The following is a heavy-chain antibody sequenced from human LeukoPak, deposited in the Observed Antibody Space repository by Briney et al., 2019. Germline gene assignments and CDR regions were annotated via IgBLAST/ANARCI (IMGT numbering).Heavy chain of an antibody. CDR1: RFTFSTYW. CDR3: ASGNWNDRAFDI. V-gene: IGHV3-7*01. Sequence: GGSPRLSCAASRFTFSTYWMSWVRQAPGKGLEWVANIKPDGGEKYYVDSAKGRFTISRDNAKNSLYLQMSSLRAEDTAVYYCASGNWNDRAFDIWGQGTMVTVSS. J-gene: IGHJ3*02. D-gene: IGHD1-20*01. CDR2: IKPDGGEK.